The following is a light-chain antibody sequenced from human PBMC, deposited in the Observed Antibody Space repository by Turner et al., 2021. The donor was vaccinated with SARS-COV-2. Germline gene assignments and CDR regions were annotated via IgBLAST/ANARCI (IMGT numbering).Light chain of an antibody. J-gene: IGKJ1*01. Sequence: DIQMTQSPSSLYASVGDRVTITCRASQSITNYLNWYQQKPGKAPKVLIYAASSLQSGVPSRFSGSGSGTDFTLAISSLQPEDFATYYCQQSYSTPRTFGQGTKVEI. CDR2: AAS. CDR3: QQSYSTPRT. CDR1: QSITNY. V-gene: IGKV1-39*01.